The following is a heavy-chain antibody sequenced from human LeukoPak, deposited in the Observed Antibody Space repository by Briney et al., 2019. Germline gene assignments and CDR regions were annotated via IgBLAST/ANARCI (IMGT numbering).Heavy chain of an antibody. CDR2: IYNSGSP. CDR1: GGSISSGGYY. V-gene: IGHV4-31*03. J-gene: IGHJ5*02. D-gene: IGHD6-13*01. CDR3: ARGYSSNWYDPPHWFDP. Sequence: SLTLSLTCTVSGGSISSGGYYWSWIRQHPRKGLEWIGNIYNSGSPLYNPSLKRRVTISVDTSKIQFSLKLSSVTAADTAVYYCARGYSSNWYDPPHWFDPWGQGTLVTVSS.